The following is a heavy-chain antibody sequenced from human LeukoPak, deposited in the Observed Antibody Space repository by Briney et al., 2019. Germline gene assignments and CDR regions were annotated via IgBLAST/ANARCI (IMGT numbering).Heavy chain of an antibody. CDR1: GGSFSGYY. J-gene: IGHJ5*02. V-gene: IGHV4-34*01. CDR3: ARHVLPLVEIDPGWFDP. CDR2: INHSGST. Sequence: SETLSLTCAVYGGSFSGYYWSWIRQPPGKGLEWIGEINHSGSTNYNPSLKSRVTISVDTSKNQFSLKLSSVTAADTAVYYCARHVLPLVEIDPGWFDPWGQGTLVTVSS. D-gene: IGHD5-24*01.